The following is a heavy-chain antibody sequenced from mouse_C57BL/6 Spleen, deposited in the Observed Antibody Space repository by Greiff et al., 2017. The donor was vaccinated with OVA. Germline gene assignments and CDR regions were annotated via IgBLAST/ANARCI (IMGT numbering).Heavy chain of an antibody. D-gene: IGHD1-1*01. CDR2: IYPGDGDT. V-gene: IGHV1-82*01. Sequence: QVQLKESGPELVKPGASVKISCKASGYAFSSSWMNWVKQRPGKGLEWIGRIYPGDGDTNYNGKFKGKATLTAEKSSSTAYMQLSSLTSEDSAVYFCARGSSLDYWGQGTTLTVSS. CDR1: GYAFSSSW. CDR3: ARGSSLDY. J-gene: IGHJ2*01.